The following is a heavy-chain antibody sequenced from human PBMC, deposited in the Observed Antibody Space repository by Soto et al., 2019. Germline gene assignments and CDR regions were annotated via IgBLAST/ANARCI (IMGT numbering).Heavy chain of an antibody. CDR3: ARGGRYYGSGSYHKYNWFDP. V-gene: IGHV4-34*01. CDR1: GGPFSGYY. CDR2: INHSGST. D-gene: IGHD3-10*01. Sequence: SETLSLTCAVYGGPFSGYYWSWIRQPPGKGLEWIGEINHSGSTNYNPSLKSRVTISVDTSKNQFSLKLSSVTAADTAVYYCARGGRYYGSGSYHKYNWFDPCGQGTLVTVSS. J-gene: IGHJ5*02.